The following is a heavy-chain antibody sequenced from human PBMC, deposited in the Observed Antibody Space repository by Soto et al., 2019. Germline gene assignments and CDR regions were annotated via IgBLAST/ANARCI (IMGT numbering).Heavy chain of an antibody. Sequence: PSETLSLTGAVYGGSFSGYYWSWIRQPPGKGLEWIGEINHSGSTNYNPSLKSRVTISVDTSKNQFSLKLSSVTAADTAVYYCARGLRVGTGWSSSWYPGAAYFQPWGQGTPVTVSS. CDR1: GGSFSGYY. D-gene: IGHD6-13*01. CDR2: INHSGST. V-gene: IGHV4-34*01. CDR3: ARGLRVGTGWSSSWYPGAAYFQP. J-gene: IGHJ1*01.